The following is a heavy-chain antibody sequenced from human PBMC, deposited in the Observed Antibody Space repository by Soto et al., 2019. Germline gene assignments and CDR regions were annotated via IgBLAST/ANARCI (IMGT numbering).Heavy chain of an antibody. CDR3: ARLDTPRLTPIVV. CDR2: IYPDDSDT. D-gene: IGHD2-15*01. V-gene: IGHV5-51*01. Sequence: PVESLKISCEGSGYSFPIYWIAWVRQMPGKGLEWMGIIYPDDSDTRYSPSFQGQVTISVDKSINTAYLQWSSLKASDSAMYYCARLDTPRLTPIVVWGQGTTVTVSS. J-gene: IGHJ6*02. CDR1: GYSFPIYW.